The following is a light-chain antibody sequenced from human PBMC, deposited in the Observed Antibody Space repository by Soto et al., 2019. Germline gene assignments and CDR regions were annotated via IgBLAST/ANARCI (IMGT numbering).Light chain of an antibody. V-gene: IGKV1-5*01. CDR3: QQYNSYST. J-gene: IGKJ1*01. CDR1: QSISSW. Sequence: DIQMTQSPSTLSASVGDRVTITCRASQSISSWLAWYQQKPGKAPKLLIYDASSLESGVPSRFSGSGSGTDFILISSLLQADDVTTYYCQQYNSYSTFGQGTKVEIK. CDR2: DAS.